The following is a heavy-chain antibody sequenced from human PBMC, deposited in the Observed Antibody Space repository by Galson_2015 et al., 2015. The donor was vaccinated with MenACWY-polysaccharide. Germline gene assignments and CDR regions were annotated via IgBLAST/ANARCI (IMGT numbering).Heavy chain of an antibody. CDR1: GDSVSSNTAA. CDR2: TYYRSNWSS. D-gene: IGHD2-15*01. J-gene: IGHJ5*02. V-gene: IGHV6-1*01. Sequence: CAISGDSVSSNTAAWNWIRQSPSRGLEWLGRTYYRSNWSSDYALSVRGRITIKADTSKNQFSLQLNSVTPEDTAVYYCVRGGAAAFRLFDPWGQGTLVTVSS. CDR3: VRGGAAAFRLFDP.